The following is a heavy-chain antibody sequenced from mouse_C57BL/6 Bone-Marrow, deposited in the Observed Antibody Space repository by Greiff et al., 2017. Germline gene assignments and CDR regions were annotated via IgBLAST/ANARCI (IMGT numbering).Heavy chain of an antibody. Sequence: VQLQQSGPELVKPGASVQISCKASGYTFTDYYMNWVKQSHGKSLEWIGDINPNNGGTSYNQKFKGKATLTADKSSSTAYMELRSLTSEDYAVYYCARRVLRFYAMDYWGQGTSVTVAS. CDR1: GYTFTDYY. V-gene: IGHV1-26*01. J-gene: IGHJ4*01. D-gene: IGHD1-1*01. CDR2: INPNNGGT. CDR3: ARRVLRFYAMDY.